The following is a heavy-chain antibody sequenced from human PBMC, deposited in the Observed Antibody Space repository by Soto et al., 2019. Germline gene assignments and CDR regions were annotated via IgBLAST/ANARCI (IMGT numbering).Heavy chain of an antibody. Sequence: PGESRKISCKGCGYSFTSYCSGWVRQMPGKHLESMGIMSPGESDTRYSLSFQGQVTISAQKSISTAYLQWSTLKASDTAMYYCARHRSGYDLDYYDMDVWGKGTTVTVSS. D-gene: IGHD5-12*01. J-gene: IGHJ6*03. CDR3: ARHRSGYDLDYYDMDV. V-gene: IGHV5-51*01. CDR1: GYSFTSYC. CDR2: MSPGESDT.